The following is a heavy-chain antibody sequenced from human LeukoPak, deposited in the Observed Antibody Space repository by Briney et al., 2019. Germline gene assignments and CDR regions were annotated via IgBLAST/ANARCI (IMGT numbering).Heavy chain of an antibody. V-gene: IGHV4-59*01. Sequence: SETLSLTCTVSGGSISIYYWSWIRQLPGKGLEWIGYIYSSGSTNYNPSLKSRVTISVDTSKNQFSLKLSSVTAADTAVYYCARDRARTYYYDSSGYSYGMDVWGQGTTVTVSS. J-gene: IGHJ6*02. D-gene: IGHD3-22*01. CDR2: IYSSGST. CDR3: ARDRARTYYYDSSGYSYGMDV. CDR1: GGSISIYY.